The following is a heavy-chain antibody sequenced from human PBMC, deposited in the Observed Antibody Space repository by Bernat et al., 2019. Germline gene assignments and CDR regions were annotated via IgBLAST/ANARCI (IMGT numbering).Heavy chain of an antibody. J-gene: IGHJ4*02. CDR1: GGSFSGYY. V-gene: IGHV4-34*01. CDR2: INHSGST. CDR3: ARGRITPTSKSYGSGSFRPYYFDY. Sequence: QVQLQQWGAGLLKPSETLSLTCAVYGGSFSGYYWSWIRQPPGKGLEWIGEINHSGSTNYNPSLKSRVTISVDTSKNQFSLKLSSVTAADTAVYYCARGRITPTSKSYGSGSFRPYYFDYWGQGTLVTVSS. D-gene: IGHD3-10*01.